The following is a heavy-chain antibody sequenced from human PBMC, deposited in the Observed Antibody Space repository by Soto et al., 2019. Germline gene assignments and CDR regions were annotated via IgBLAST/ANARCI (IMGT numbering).Heavy chain of an antibody. Sequence: EVQLVESGGGLVKPRGSLRLSCAASGFTFSSYSMNWVRQAPGKGLEWVSSISSGSDYIFYADSVKGRFTISRDNAKNSLFLQMNSLTAEDTAVYYCARSPVGDAFNVWGQGTVVTVSS. CDR3: ARSPVGDAFNV. V-gene: IGHV3-21*01. CDR1: GFTFSSYS. CDR2: ISSGSDYI. J-gene: IGHJ3*01.